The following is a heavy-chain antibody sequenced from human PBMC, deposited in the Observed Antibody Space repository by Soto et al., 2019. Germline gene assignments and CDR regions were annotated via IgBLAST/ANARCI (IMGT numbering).Heavy chain of an antibody. CDR3: ARVQWELLSYFDY. V-gene: IGHV4-39*01. J-gene: IGHJ4*02. D-gene: IGHD1-26*01. CDR1: GGSISSSNYY. Sequence: KPSETLSLTCTVSGGSISSSNYYWAWIRQSPGKGLEWVATLYHSGSTYSNPSLKSRVTISVDTSKNQFSLKLSSVTAADTAVYYCARVQWELLSYFDYWGLGTLVTVSS. CDR2: LYHSGST.